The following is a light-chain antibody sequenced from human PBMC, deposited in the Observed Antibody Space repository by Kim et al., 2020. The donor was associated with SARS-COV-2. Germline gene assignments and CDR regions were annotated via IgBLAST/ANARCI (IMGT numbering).Light chain of an antibody. CDR1: KLGDKY. CDR2: QDS. V-gene: IGLV3-1*01. CDR3: QAWDSSTVV. Sequence: VSQGQTASITCSGDKLGDKYACWYQQKPGQSPVLVIYQDSKRPSGIPERFSGSNSGNTATLTISGTQAMDEADYYCQAWDSSTVVFGTGTKVTVL. J-gene: IGLJ1*01.